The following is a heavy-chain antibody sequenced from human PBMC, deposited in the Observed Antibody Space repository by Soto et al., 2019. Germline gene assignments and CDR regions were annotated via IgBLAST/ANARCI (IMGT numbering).Heavy chain of an antibody. D-gene: IGHD1-26*01. CDR2: IYHSGST. V-gene: IGHV4-38-2*01. CDR1: GYSISSGYY. J-gene: IGHJ6*02. Sequence: PSETLSLTCAVSGYSISSGYYWGWIRQPPGKGLEWIGSIYHSGSTYYNPSLKSRVTISVDTSKNQFSLKLSSVTAADTAVYYCARVRYSGKLGGFYYYYYYGMDVWGQGTTVTVSS. CDR3: ARVRYSGKLGGFYYYYYYGMDV.